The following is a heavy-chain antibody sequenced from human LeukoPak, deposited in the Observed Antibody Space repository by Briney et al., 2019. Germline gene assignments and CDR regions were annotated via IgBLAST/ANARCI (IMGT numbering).Heavy chain of an antibody. CDR1: GGSISSGSYY. V-gene: IGHV4-61*02. D-gene: IGHD3-22*01. J-gene: IGHJ4*02. CDR2: IYTSGST. CDR3: ARDLWKGYDSSPVGY. Sequence: SQTLSLXCTVSGGSISSGSYYWSWIRQPAGKGLEWIGRIYTSGSTNYNPSLKSRVTISVDTSKNQFSLKLSSVTAADTAVYYCARDLWKGYDSSPVGYWGQGTLVTVSS.